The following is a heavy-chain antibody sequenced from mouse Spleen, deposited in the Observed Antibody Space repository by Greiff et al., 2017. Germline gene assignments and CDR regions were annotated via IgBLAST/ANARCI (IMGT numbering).Heavy chain of an antibody. CDR2: ISSGGGNT. D-gene: IGHD1-1*01. CDR1: GFTFSSYA. J-gene: IGHJ1*01. CDR3: ARNYGSHWYFDV. Sequence: EVQGVESGGGLVKLGGSLKLSCAASGFTFSSYAMSWVRQTPEKRLEWVATISSGGGNTYYPDSVKGRFTISRDNAKNTLYLQMSSLKSEDTAMYYCARNYGSHWYFDVWGAGTTVTVSS. V-gene: IGHV5-9-3*01.